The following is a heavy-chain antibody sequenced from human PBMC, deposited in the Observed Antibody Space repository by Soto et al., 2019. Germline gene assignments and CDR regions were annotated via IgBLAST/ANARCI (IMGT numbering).Heavy chain of an antibody. CDR3: ARDRVVGATPLYFDY. CDR2: ISSSGRYI. Sequence: GSLRLSCAASGFTFSSFSMIWVRQAPGKGLEWVSYISSSGRYIYYADSVKGRFTISRDNAQNSLYLQMNSLRDEDTAVYYCARDRVVGATPLYFDYWGQGTQVTVSS. J-gene: IGHJ4*02. V-gene: IGHV3-48*02. D-gene: IGHD1-26*01. CDR1: GFTFSSFS.